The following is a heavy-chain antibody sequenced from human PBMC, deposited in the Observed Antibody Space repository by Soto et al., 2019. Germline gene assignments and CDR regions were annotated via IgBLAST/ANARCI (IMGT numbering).Heavy chain of an antibody. CDR1: GYTFTGYY. Sequence: VASVKVSCKASGYTFTGYYLHWVRQAPGQGLECMGWINPNSGGTKYAQTFQGRVTMTRDTSISTAYMDLSSLRPDDTALYYCARGVSSSGGMDVWGQGTTVTVSS. CDR2: INPNSGGT. CDR3: ARGVSSSGGMDV. D-gene: IGHD2-2*01. V-gene: IGHV1-2*02. J-gene: IGHJ6*02.